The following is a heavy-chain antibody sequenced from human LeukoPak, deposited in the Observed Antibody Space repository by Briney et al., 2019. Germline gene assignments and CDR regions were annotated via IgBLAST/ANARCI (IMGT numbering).Heavy chain of an antibody. CDR3: ARGGSLYDASYYYFLDV. CDR2: IDTAGDR. Sequence: GGSLRLSCAASGFTFRNYDMHWVRQASGKGLEWVSAIDTAGDRSYPVSVKGRFTISRENDKNSLFPQMNNLSAGDAAVYYCARGGSLYDASYYYFLDVWGKGTRVTVSS. D-gene: IGHD2/OR15-2a*01. V-gene: IGHV3-13*01. CDR1: GFTFRNYD. J-gene: IGHJ6*03.